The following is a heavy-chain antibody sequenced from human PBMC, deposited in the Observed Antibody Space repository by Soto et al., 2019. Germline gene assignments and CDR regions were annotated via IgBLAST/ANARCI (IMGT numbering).Heavy chain of an antibody. D-gene: IGHD6-13*01. V-gene: IGHV1-69*01. J-gene: IGHJ4*02. CDR2: IIPYYKTL. CDR3: ASGASRWYPYFFDS. Sequence: QAQVVQSGAEVRKPGSSVKLSCKASEGTFNSYAIAWVRQAPGQGLEWMGGIIPYYKTLNYAQKFQDRVTITSDDSTHSLYMELSSLRSDDTAVYFCASGASRWYPYFFDSWAQGTLVTVSS. CDR1: EGTFNSYA.